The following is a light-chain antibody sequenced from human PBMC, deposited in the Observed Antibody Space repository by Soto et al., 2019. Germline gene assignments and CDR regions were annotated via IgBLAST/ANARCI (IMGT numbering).Light chain of an antibody. V-gene: IGKV3-11*01. CDR2: DAS. J-gene: IGKJ3*01. Sequence: EIVLTRSPATLSLSPGERATLSCRASQSVSSYLAWYQQKPGQAPRLLIYDASNRATGIPARFSGSGSGTDFTLTISSLEPEDFAVYYCQQRSNWPPTITFGPGTKVDIK. CDR3: QQRSNWPPTIT. CDR1: QSVSSY.